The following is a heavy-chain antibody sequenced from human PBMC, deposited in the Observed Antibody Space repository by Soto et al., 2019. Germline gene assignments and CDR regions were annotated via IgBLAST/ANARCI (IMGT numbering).Heavy chain of an antibody. CDR3: ARQEYGDYVFLDY. D-gene: IGHD4-17*01. Sequence: PAETLSLTCTVSGASFSNDVYSSTWIRQYPGKGLEWVGYIYYTGSTYYNPSLTSRVMMSVDTSKNHFSLRLSSVTAADTAVYYCARQEYGDYVFLDYWGQGTLVTVSS. CDR1: GASFSNDVYS. V-gene: IGHV4-31*03. J-gene: IGHJ4*02. CDR2: IYYTGST.